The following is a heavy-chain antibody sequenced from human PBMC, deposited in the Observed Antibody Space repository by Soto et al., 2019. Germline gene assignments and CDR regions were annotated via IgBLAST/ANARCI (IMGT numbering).Heavy chain of an antibody. Sequence: SETLSLTCAVYGGSFSGYYWSWIRQPPGKGLEWIGEINHSGSTNYNPSLKSRVTISVDTSKNQFSLKLSSVTAADTAVYYCARAPRDIVVVPAANRPAPPRELGIDPWGQGTLVTVSS. J-gene: IGHJ5*02. CDR1: GGSFSGYY. V-gene: IGHV4-34*01. CDR3: ARAPRDIVVVPAANRPAPPRELGIDP. D-gene: IGHD2-2*01. CDR2: INHSGST.